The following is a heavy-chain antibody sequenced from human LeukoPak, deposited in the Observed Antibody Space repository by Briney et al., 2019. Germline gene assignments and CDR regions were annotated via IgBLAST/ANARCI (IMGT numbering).Heavy chain of an antibody. J-gene: IGHJ6*03. D-gene: IGHD2-2*01. CDR2: ISSSGSTI. CDR1: GFTFSDYY. CDR3: ARDSIVVVPAAIYYYYYYMDV. Sequence: PGGSLRLSRAASGFTFSDYYMSWIRQAPGKELEWVSYISSSGSTIYYADSVKGRFTISRDNAKNSLYLQMNSLRAEDTAVYYCARDSIVVVPAAIYYYYYYMDVWGKGTTVTVSS. V-gene: IGHV3-11*01.